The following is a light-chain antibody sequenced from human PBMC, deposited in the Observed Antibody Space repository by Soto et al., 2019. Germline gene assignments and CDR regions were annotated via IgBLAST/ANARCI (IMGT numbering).Light chain of an antibody. J-gene: IGKJ1*01. V-gene: IGKV3-20*01. Sequence: EIVLTQSPGTLSLSPGERATLSYWTSQSVSSNYLAWYQQKPGQAPRLLIYGASTRATGIPDRFSGSGSGTDFTLTISRLEPEDFAVYYCQQYGTSFWTFGQGTKVEIK. CDR1: QSVSSNY. CDR3: QQYGTSFWT. CDR2: GAS.